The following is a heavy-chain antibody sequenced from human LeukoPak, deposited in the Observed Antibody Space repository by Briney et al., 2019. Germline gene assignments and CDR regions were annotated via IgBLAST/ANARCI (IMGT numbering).Heavy chain of an antibody. Sequence: PGGSLRLSCAASGLTFSSYGMHWVRQAPGKGLEWVAVISYDGSNKYYADSVKGRFTISRDNSKNTLYLQMNSLRAEDTAVYYCAKDRHDYGDYWGQGTLVTVSS. J-gene: IGHJ4*02. CDR2: ISYDGSNK. D-gene: IGHD6-6*01. CDR1: GLTFSSYG. CDR3: AKDRHDYGDY. V-gene: IGHV3-30*18.